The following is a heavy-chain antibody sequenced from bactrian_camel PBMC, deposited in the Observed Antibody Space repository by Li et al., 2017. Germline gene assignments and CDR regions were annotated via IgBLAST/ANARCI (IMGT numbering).Heavy chain of an antibody. CDR1: GFIFSRYY. Sequence: QLVESGGGSVQAGGSLRLSRAASGFIFSRYYMYWVRQAPGKGLEWVATIWTGGGSTYYADSVQGRFTISADNAQNTLYLQMNNLKTEDTARYYCVAALQIWGQGTQVTVS. CDR2: IWTGGGST. CDR3: VAALQI. V-gene: IGHV3S29*01. J-gene: IGHJ4*01. D-gene: IGHD3*01.